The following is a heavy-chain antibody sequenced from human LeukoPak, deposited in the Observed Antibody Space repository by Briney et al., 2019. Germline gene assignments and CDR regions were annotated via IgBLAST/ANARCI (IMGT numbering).Heavy chain of an antibody. CDR3: ARAEVPAAVKSGAFDI. D-gene: IGHD2-2*01. CDR1: GFAFSSYA. V-gene: IGHV3-33*01. Sequence: GRSLRLSCAASGFAFSSYAMHWVRQAPGKGLEWVAVIWNDGGNKYCADSVKGRFTISRDNSKNTLYLQMNSLRAEDTAVYYCARAEVPAAVKSGAFDIWGQGTMVTVSS. J-gene: IGHJ3*02. CDR2: IWNDGGNK.